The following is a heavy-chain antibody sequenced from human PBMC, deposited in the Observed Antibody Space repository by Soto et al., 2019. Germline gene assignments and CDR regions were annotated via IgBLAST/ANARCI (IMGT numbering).Heavy chain of an antibody. CDR3: ARERYCSSTSCSYYYDY. CDR2: IYYSGST. D-gene: IGHD2-2*01. V-gene: IGHV4-39*07. CDR1: GGSIGSSSYY. Sequence: PSETLSLTCTVSGGSIGSSSYYWGWIRQPPGKGLEWIGSIYYSGSTYYNPSLKSRVTISVDTSKNQFSLKLSSVTAADTAVYYCARERYCSSTSCSYYYDYWGQGTLVTVSS. J-gene: IGHJ4*02.